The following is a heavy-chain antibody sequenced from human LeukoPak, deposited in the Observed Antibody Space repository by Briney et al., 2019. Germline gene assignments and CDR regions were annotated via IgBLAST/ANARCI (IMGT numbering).Heavy chain of an antibody. J-gene: IGHJ4*02. CDR3: ARIGKIQLWLGDFDY. D-gene: IGHD5-18*01. Sequence: GGSLRLSCAASGFTFSSYWMSWVRQAPGKGLEWVANIKQDGSEKYYVDSVKGRFTISRDNAKNSLYLQMNSLRAEDTAVYYCARIGKIQLWLGDFDYWGQGTLDTVSS. CDR2: IKQDGSEK. V-gene: IGHV3-7*01. CDR1: GFTFSSYW.